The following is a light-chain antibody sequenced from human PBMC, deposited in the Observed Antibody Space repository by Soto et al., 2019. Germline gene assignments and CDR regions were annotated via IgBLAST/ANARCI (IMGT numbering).Light chain of an antibody. V-gene: IGKV1-9*01. CDR2: ASS. CDR1: PGSSTS. CDR3: QQFNPDSWP. J-gene: IGKJ1*01. Sequence: IGLTHSPSSLSASVGDRVTITCRASPGSSTSFAWYQHKPGKPPKLLIYASSTLHSGVPSRYRGSGPETDVSLTITSLQPEDFATYFCQQFNPDSWPIGQGTKVDIK.